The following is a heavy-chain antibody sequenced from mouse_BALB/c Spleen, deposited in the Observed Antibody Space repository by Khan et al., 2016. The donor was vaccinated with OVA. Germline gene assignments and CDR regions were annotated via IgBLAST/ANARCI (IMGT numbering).Heavy chain of an antibody. J-gene: IGHJ1*01. CDR3: ARSLITTWYFDV. CDR2: ISSGSATI. D-gene: IGHD2-4*01. V-gene: IGHV5-17*02. CDR1: RFTFSNFG. Sequence: EVELVESGGGLVQPGGSRKLSCAASRFTFSNFGMHWVRQAPEKGLEWVAYISSGSATIYYADTVKGRFTISRDNPKNTLFLQMTSLRSEDTAIYYCARSLITTWYFDVWGAGTTVTVSS.